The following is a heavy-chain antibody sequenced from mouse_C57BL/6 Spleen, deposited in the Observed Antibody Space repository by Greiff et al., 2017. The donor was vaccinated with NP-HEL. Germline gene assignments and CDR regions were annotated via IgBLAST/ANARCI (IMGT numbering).Heavy chain of an antibody. Sequence: EVQLQESGGGLVKPGGSLKLSCAASGFTFSSYAMSWVRQTPEKRLEWVATISDGGSYTYYPDNVKGRFTISRDNAKNNLYLQMSHLKSEDTAMYYCARRGLRPVWYFDYWGQGTTLTVSS. D-gene: IGHD2-4*01. CDR2: ISDGGSYT. CDR3: ARRGLRPVWYFDY. V-gene: IGHV5-4*01. J-gene: IGHJ2*01. CDR1: GFTFSSYA.